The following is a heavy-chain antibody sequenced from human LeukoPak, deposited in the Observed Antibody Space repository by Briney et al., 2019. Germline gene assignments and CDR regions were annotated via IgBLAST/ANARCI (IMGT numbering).Heavy chain of an antibody. CDR1: GGTFSSYA. D-gene: IGHD3-3*01. Sequence: ASVKVSCKASGGTFSSYAISWVRQAPGQGLEWVGGIIPIFGTASYAQKFQGRVTITADESTSTAYMELSSLRSEDTAVYYCARSPFLEWYHFDYWGQGTLVTVSS. V-gene: IGHV1-69*13. CDR2: IIPIFGTA. J-gene: IGHJ4*02. CDR3: ARSPFLEWYHFDY.